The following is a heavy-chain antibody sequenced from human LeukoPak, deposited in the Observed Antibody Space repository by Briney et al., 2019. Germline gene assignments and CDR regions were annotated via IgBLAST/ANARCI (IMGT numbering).Heavy chain of an antibody. Sequence: SETLSLTCAVYGGSFSGYYWSWIRQPPGKGLEWIGEINHSGSTNYNPSLKSRVTISVDTSKNQFSLKLSSVTAADTAVYYCARVGYDSSGYYSYYFDYWGQGTLVTVSS. V-gene: IGHV4-34*01. D-gene: IGHD3-22*01. CDR3: ARVGYDSSGYYSYYFDY. J-gene: IGHJ4*02. CDR1: GGSFSGYY. CDR2: INHSGST.